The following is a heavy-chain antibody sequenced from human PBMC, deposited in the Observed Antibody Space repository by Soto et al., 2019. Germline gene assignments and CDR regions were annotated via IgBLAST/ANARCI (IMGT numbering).Heavy chain of an antibody. D-gene: IGHD3-10*01. CDR2: IIPIFGTP. CDR3: AIKNYYYGAGRLQHYHYGMDV. Sequence: ASVKVSCKASGGTFSSYAISWVRQAPGHGREWMGGIIPIFGTPNYAQKFQGRVTITADESTSTAYMELSSLRSADTAVYYCAIKNYYYGAGRLQHYHYGMDVWGQWXKVTVSS. V-gene: IGHV1-69*13. CDR1: GGTFSSYA. J-gene: IGHJ6*02.